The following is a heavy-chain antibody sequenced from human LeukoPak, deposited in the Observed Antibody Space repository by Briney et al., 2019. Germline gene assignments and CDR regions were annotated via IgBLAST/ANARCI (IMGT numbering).Heavy chain of an antibody. D-gene: IGHD6-13*01. Sequence: GGSLRLSCAASGFSFSNHAMSWVRQAPGKGLEWVSAISGGGSTYYADSVKGRFTISRDNSKNTLYLQMNSPRAEDTAVYYCAKGGIAVAGTTWFDPWGQGTLVTVSS. V-gene: IGHV3-23*01. CDR2: ISGGGST. CDR3: AKGGIAVAGTTWFDP. CDR1: GFSFSNHA. J-gene: IGHJ5*02.